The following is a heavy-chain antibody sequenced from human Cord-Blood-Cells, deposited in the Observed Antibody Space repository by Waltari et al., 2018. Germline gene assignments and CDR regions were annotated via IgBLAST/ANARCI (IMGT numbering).Heavy chain of an antibody. V-gene: IGHV4-61*01. Sequence: QVQLQESGRGLVKPSETLSLTCTVSGGSVSSGSYSWSWIRQPPGKGLEWIGYIYYSGSTNYNPSLKSRVTISVDTSKNQFSLKLSSVTAADTAVYYCARDSGNWYFDLWGRGTLVTVSS. J-gene: IGHJ2*01. CDR3: ARDSGNWYFDL. CDR2: IYYSGST. D-gene: IGHD1-26*01. CDR1: GGSVSSGSYS.